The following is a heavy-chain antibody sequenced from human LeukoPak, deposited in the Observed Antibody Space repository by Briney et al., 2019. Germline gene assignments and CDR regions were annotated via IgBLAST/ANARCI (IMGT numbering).Heavy chain of an antibody. CDR2: ITNDGDFT. J-gene: IGHJ4*02. CDR1: GFIFSISD. CDR3: AKGGIPSSGLGD. Sequence: PGGSLRLSCAASGFIFSISDMTWVRQAPGKGLDWVASITNDGDFTYYAGSVKGRFTISRDNSKSTLSLEMNRLRAEDTAVYYCAKGGIPSSGLGDWGQGTLVTVSS. V-gene: IGHV3-23*01. D-gene: IGHD6-25*01.